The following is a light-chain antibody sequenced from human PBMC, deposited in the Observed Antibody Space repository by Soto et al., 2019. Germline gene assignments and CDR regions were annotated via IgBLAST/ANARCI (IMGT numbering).Light chain of an antibody. V-gene: IGKV3-15*01. J-gene: IGKJ1*01. CDR1: QSLGSD. CDR2: GAS. Sequence: EIVMSQSPCTLSLSPGDTATLSCRASQSLGSDLAWYQQKPGQAPRLLIFGASARPTGIPARFSGSGSVTDFTLTISSLEPEDFANYYCQQYCPSPTFGQGTKVDIK. CDR3: QQYCPSPT.